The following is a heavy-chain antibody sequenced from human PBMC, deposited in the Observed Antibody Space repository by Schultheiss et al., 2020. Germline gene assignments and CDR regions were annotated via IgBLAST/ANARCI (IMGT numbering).Heavy chain of an antibody. CDR2: IYHSGST. CDR1: GGSVSSGSYY. CDR3: DRFAQWSGLDY. D-gene: IGHD3-3*01. V-gene: IGHV4-30-2*01. Sequence: SQPLSLTCTVSGGSVSSGSYYWSWIRQPPGKGLEWIGYIYHSGSTYYNPSLKSRVTISVDRSKNQFSLKLSSVTAADTAVYYCDRFAQWSGLDYWGQGTLVTGSS. J-gene: IGHJ4*02.